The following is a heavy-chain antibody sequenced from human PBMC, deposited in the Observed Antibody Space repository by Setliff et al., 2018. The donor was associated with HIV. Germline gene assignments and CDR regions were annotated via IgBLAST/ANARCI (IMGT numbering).Heavy chain of an antibody. CDR2: VSNTGRRT. V-gene: IGHV3-23*05. CDR3: VKNAYSTGKPGIS. J-gene: IGHJ4*02. Sequence: PGGSLRLSCAASTFSVSEYAMSWVRQAPGKGLEWVSAVSNTGRRTFYADSVKGRFTISKDNFENVVYLQMNSLRVDDTAVYYCVKNAYSTGKPGISWGQGTQVTVSS. CDR1: TFSVSEYA. D-gene: IGHD2-8*02.